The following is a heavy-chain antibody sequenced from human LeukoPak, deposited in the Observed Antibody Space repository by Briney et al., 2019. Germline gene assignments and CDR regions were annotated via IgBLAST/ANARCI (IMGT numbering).Heavy chain of an antibody. D-gene: IGHD6-19*01. CDR1: GGSFSGYY. Sequence: PSETLSLTCAVYGGSFSGYYWSWIRQPPGKGLEWIGEIDHSGSTNYNPSLKSRVTISVDTSKNQFSLKLSSVTAADTAVYYCARDRSVSGQWLAPGGYYFDYWGQGTLVTVSS. CDR3: ARDRSVSGQWLAPGGYYFDY. V-gene: IGHV4-34*01. J-gene: IGHJ4*02. CDR2: IDHSGST.